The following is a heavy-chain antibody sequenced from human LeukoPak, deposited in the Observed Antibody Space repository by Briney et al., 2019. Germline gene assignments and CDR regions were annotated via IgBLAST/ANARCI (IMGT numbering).Heavy chain of an antibody. J-gene: IGHJ4*02. CDR1: GVTFSSYE. Sequence: GGSLRLSCAASGVTFSSYEMNWVRQAPGKGLEWVSYISSSGSTIYYADSVKGRFTISRDNAKNSLYLQMNSLRAEDTAVYYCARDYLSGGGFDYWGQGTLVTVSS. CDR3: ARDYLSGGGFDY. V-gene: IGHV3-48*03. CDR2: ISSSGSTI. D-gene: IGHD3-10*01.